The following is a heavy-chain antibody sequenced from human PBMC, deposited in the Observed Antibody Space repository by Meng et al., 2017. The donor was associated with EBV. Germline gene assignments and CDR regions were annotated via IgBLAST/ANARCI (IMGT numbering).Heavy chain of an antibody. Sequence: QVQVHAAGPGPLQPSGTLSLTCAVSGGTINSSNWWSSARQPPGKGLEWIVEIYHSGSTNNNPSLKSRVTISVDKSKNQFSLKLSSVTAADTAVYYCARRSLDYYDSSGFDYWCQGTLVTVSS. D-gene: IGHD3-22*01. CDR3: ARRSLDYYDSSGFDY. V-gene: IGHV4-4*02. CDR1: GGTINSSNW. CDR2: IYHSGST. J-gene: IGHJ4*02.